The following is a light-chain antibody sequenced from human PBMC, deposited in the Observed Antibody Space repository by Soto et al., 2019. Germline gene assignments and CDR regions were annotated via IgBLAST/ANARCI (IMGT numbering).Light chain of an antibody. CDR1: HSISTW. V-gene: IGKV1-5*01. CDR2: DAS. CDR3: QHYNSYSEA. J-gene: IGKJ1*01. Sequence: DIQMTQSPSTLSASVGDRVTITCRASHSISTWLAWYQQNPGKAPNLLIYDASSLKSGVPSRFSGSGSGTEFTLTISSLQPDDFATYYCQHYNSYSEAFGQGTKVDIK.